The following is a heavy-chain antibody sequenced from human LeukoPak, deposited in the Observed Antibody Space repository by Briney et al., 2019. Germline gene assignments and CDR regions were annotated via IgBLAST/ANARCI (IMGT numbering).Heavy chain of an antibody. V-gene: IGHV3-48*03. D-gene: IGHD1-26*01. Sequence: GGSLRLSCAASGFTFSSYEMNWVRQAPGKGLEWVSYISSSGSTIYYADSVKGRFTISRDNSKNTLYLQMNSLRAEDTAVYYRAKDRDIVGARTYFDYWGQGTLVTVSS. J-gene: IGHJ4*02. CDR3: AKDRDIVGARTYFDY. CDR1: GFTFSSYE. CDR2: ISSSGSTI.